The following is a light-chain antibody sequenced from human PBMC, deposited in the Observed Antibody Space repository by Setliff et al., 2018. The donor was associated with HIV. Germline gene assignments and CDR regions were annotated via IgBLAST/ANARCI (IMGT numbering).Light chain of an antibody. CDR1: SPNIGAGYD. V-gene: IGLV1-40*01. J-gene: IGLJ1*01. Sequence: QSALTQPPSVSGAPGQRVTISCTGSSPNIGAGYDVHWYQQFPGTAPKLLVYGNSNRPSGVPDRFSGSKSGTSASLAITGLQAEDEADYYCQSYDSSLSALYVFGTGTKVTVL. CDR3: QSYDSSLSALYV. CDR2: GNS.